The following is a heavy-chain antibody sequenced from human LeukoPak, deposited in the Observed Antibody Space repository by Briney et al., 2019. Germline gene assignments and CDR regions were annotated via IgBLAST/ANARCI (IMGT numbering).Heavy chain of an antibody. CDR3: AKDPLGYCVGGSCYADY. Sequence: GGSLRLSCAASGFIVSNNYMSWVRQAPGKGLEWVSVIYSDGSTYYADSVKGRFTISRDNSKNTLYLQMNSLRAEDTAVYYCAKDPLGYCVGGSCYADYWGQGTLVTVSS. D-gene: IGHD2-15*01. V-gene: IGHV3-53*01. J-gene: IGHJ4*02. CDR2: IYSDGST. CDR1: GFIVSNNY.